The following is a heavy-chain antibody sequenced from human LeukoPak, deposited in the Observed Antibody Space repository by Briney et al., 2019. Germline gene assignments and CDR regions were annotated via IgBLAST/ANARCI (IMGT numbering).Heavy chain of an antibody. CDR3: AKDRLLGDSYYDNSGYGLEY. Sequence: QTGGSLRLSCAASRFTFSSYGMHWVRQAPGKGLEWGAVISFDGSNKFYADSVKGRFTISRDNSKNTLYLQMNSLRAEDTAVYYCAKDRLLGDSYYDNSGYGLEYWGQGTLVIVSS. V-gene: IGHV3-30*18. D-gene: IGHD3-22*01. CDR1: RFTFSSYG. J-gene: IGHJ4*02. CDR2: ISFDGSNK.